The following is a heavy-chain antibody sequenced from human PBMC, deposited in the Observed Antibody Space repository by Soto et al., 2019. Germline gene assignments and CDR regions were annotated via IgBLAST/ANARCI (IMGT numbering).Heavy chain of an antibody. CDR2: IYYSGST. CDR1: SGSISSYY. CDR3: ARMGIGSSTPSFLY. D-gene: IGHD7-27*01. V-gene: IGHV4-59*01. J-gene: IGHJ4*02. Sequence: SETLSLTCTVSSGSISSYYWSWIRQPPGKGLEWIGYIYYSGSTNYNPSLQSRVTISVDTSKSQFSLRLSSVTAADTAVYYCARMGIGSSTPSFLYWGLAPLVT.